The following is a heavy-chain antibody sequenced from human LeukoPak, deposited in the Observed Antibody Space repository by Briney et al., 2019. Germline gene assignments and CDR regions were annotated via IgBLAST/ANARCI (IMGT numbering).Heavy chain of an antibody. V-gene: IGHV3-23*01. CDR2: ISVDGETA. J-gene: IGHJ4*02. D-gene: IGHD6-19*01. Sequence: SGGSLRLTCAASGFAFNTYSIDWVRQAPGKGLEWISAISVDGETAYYADSVKGRFIISRDNSKNTLYLQLSSLRDEDTAVYYCAQGYLSGWYPHWGQGSLVSVSS. CDR3: AQGYLSGWYPH. CDR1: GFAFNTYS.